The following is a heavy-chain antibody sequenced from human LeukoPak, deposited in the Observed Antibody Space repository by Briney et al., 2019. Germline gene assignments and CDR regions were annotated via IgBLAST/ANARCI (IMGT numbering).Heavy chain of an antibody. J-gene: IGHJ4*02. Sequence: GGSLRLSCAASGFTFSSYGMHWVRQAPGKGLEWVAVISYDGSNKYYADSVKGRFTISRDNSKNTLYLQMNSLRAEDTAVYYCAKDRLSIVATNLLDYWGQGTLVTVSS. D-gene: IGHD5-12*01. CDR1: GFTFSSYG. CDR2: ISYDGSNK. V-gene: IGHV3-30*18. CDR3: AKDRLSIVATNLLDY.